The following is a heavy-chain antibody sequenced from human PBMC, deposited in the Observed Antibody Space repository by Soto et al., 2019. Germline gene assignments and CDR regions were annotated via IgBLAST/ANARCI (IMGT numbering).Heavy chain of an antibody. D-gene: IGHD3-22*01. Sequence: SETLSLTCAVYGGSFSGYYWSWIRQPPGKGLEWIGEINHSGSTNYNPSLKSRVTISVDTSKNQFSLKLSSVTAADTAVYYCARGRIVWGQGTLVTVSS. J-gene: IGHJ1*01. CDR1: GGSFSGYY. CDR2: INHSGST. CDR3: ARGRIV. V-gene: IGHV4-34*01.